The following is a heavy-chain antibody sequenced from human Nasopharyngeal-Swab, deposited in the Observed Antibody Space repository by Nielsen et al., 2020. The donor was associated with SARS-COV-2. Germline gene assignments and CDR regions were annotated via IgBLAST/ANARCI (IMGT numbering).Heavy chain of an antibody. J-gene: IGHJ4*02. Sequence: GESLKISCAVSGFTFSSFGMHWVRQAPGKGPEWVAFIAHDASSESYGDSVKGRFSISRDTSKNTLYLQMDSLRGEDTAVYYCARDAPAHYGAFYWGRGTLVTVSS. V-gene: IGHV3-30*03. D-gene: IGHD4-17*01. CDR1: GFTFSSFG. CDR2: IAHDASSE. CDR3: ARDAPAHYGAFY.